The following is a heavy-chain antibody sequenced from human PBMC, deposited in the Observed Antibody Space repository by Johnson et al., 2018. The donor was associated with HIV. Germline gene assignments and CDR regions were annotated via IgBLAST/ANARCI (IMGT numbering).Heavy chain of an antibody. J-gene: IGHJ3*02. Sequence: QVQLMESGGGVVQPGRSLRLSCAASGFTFSSYAMHWVRQAPGKGLEWVAGILYDGGNKYYADSVKGRFTISRDNSKNTMYLQMNSLRAEDTAGYYCARRPSSCYSVGAFDIWGRGTMVTVSS. CDR2: ILYDGGNK. CDR1: GFTFSSYA. CDR3: ARRPSSCYSVGAFDI. V-gene: IGHV3-30*14. D-gene: IGHD2-15*01.